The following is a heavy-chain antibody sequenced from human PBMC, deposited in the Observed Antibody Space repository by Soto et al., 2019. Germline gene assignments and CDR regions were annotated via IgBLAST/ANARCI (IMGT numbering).Heavy chain of an antibody. J-gene: IGHJ3*02. CDR1: GGSISSGGYY. CDR3: ARDGNYGDQEDAFDI. V-gene: IGHV4-31*03. D-gene: IGHD4-17*01. Sequence: QVQLQESGPGLVKPSLTLSLTCTVSGGSISSGGYYWSWIRQHPGKGLEWIGYIYYSGSTYYNPSLKSRVTIXADXSXTQFSLKLSSVTAADTAVYYCARDGNYGDQEDAFDIWGQGTMVTVSS. CDR2: IYYSGST.